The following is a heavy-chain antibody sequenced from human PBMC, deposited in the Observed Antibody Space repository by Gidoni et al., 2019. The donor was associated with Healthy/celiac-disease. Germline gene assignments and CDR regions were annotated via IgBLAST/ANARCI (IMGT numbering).Heavy chain of an antibody. D-gene: IGHD6-19*01. Sequence: EVQLVESGGGLVQPGGSLRLSCAASGFTFSSYRMNWVRQAPGKGLEWVSYISSSSSTIYYADSVKGRFTISRDNAKNSLYLQMNSLRDEDTAVYYCARDSSSPRIAVAGTNFGYWGQGTLVTVSS. CDR1: GFTFSSYR. V-gene: IGHV3-48*02. CDR2: ISSSSSTI. CDR3: ARDSSSPRIAVAGTNFGY. J-gene: IGHJ4*02.